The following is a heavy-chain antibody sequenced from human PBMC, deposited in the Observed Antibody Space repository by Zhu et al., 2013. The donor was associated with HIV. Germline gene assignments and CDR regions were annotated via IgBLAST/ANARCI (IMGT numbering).Heavy chain of an antibody. J-gene: IGHJ5*02. CDR2: IIPIFGTA. Sequence: QVQLVQSGAEVKKPGSSVKVSCKASGGTFSSYAISWVRQAPGQGLEWMGGIIPIFGTANYAQKFQGRVTITADESTSTAYMELSSLRSEDTAVYYCARDTLPRRRDTYNWFDPWGQGTLVTVSS. D-gene: IGHD5-18*01. CDR1: GGTFSSYA. V-gene: IGHV1-69*01. CDR3: ARDTLPRRRDTYNWFDP.